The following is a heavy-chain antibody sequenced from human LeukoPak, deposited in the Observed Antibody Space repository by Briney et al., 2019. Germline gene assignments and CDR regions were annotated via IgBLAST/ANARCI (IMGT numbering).Heavy chain of an antibody. J-gene: IGHJ4*02. CDR1: GGSISSGSYY. D-gene: IGHD6-13*01. Sequence: SQTLSLTCTVSGGSISSGSYYWSWIRQPAGKGLEWIGRIYTSGSTNYNPSLKSRVTMSVDTSKNQFSLKLSSVTAADTAVYYCARDRYSSSWYIDYWGQGTLVTVSS. V-gene: IGHV4-61*02. CDR2: IYTSGST. CDR3: ARDRYSSSWYIDY.